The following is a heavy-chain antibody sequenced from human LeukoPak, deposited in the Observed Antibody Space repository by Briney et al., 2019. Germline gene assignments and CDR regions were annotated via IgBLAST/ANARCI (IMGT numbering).Heavy chain of an antibody. CDR2: IIPILGIA. CDR3: ATQLSPRAFDI. D-gene: IGHD1-1*01. V-gene: IGHV1-69*04. CDR1: GGAFSSYA. J-gene: IGHJ3*02. Sequence: SVKVSCKASGGAFSSYAISWVRQAPGQGLEWMGRIIPILGIANYAQKFQGRVTITADKSTSTAYMELSSLRSEDTAVYYCATQLSPRAFDIWGQGTMVTVSS.